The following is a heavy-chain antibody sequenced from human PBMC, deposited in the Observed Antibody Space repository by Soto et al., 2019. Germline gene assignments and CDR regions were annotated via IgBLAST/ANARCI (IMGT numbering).Heavy chain of an antibody. D-gene: IGHD3-10*01. Sequence: EVQLVESGGGLVKPGGSLRLSCAASGFTFSNYDMNWVRQAPGKGLEWVSSISSSATYIYYADSVKGRFTISRDDAENSVYLEMSSLRAEDMAVYYCTRGRGLWLLIDYWGQGTLVTVSS. CDR2: ISSSATYI. J-gene: IGHJ4*02. CDR3: TRGRGLWLLIDY. CDR1: GFTFSNYD. V-gene: IGHV3-21*01.